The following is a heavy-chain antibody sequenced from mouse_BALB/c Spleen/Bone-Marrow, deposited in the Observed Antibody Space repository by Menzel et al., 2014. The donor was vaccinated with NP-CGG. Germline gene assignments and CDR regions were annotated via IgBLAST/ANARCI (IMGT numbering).Heavy chain of an antibody. J-gene: IGHJ2*01. D-gene: IGHD1-1*01. CDR1: GFTFSSFG. CDR2: ISRGSSTI. V-gene: IGHV5-17*02. CDR3: ARSGSSSGYFDY. Sequence: EVKVVEFGGGLVQPGGSRKLSCAASGFTFSSFGMHWVRQAPAKGLEWVAYISRGSSTIYYADTVMGRFTISRDNPKNTQFLQMTSLRSEGTAMYYCARSGSSSGYFDYWGQGTTLTVSS.